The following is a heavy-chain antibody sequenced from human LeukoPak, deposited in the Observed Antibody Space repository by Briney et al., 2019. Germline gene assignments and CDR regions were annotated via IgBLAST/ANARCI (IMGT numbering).Heavy chain of an antibody. Sequence: GGSLRLSCAASGFTFSSYSMNWVRQAPGKGLEWVSSISGSSSYMYYADSVKGRFTISRDNAKNSLYLQMNSLRAEDTAVYYCATGESYCSSTSCYTGIDYWGQGTLVTVSS. CDR3: ATGESYCSSTSCYTGIDY. CDR2: ISGSSSYM. CDR1: GFTFSSYS. V-gene: IGHV3-21*01. J-gene: IGHJ4*02. D-gene: IGHD2-2*02.